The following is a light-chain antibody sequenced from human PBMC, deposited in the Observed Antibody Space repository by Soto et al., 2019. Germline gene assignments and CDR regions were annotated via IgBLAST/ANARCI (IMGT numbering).Light chain of an antibody. V-gene: IGKV3-15*01. CDR3: QQYDNWPRT. CDR1: QSVSIS. Sequence: EIVMTQSPATLSVSPGERATLYCRASQSVSISLAWYQQKPGQAPRLLIYGASSRVTGIPARFSGSGSGTEFTLTISSLQSEDFAVYYCQQYDNWPRTFGQGTKVEIK. CDR2: GAS. J-gene: IGKJ1*01.